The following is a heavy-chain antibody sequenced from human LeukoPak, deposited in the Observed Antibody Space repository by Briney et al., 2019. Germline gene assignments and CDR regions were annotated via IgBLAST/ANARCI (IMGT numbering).Heavy chain of an antibody. Sequence: GGSLRLSCAASGFTFSSYWMHWVRQAPGKGLVWVSRINSDGGSTSYADSVKGRFTISRDNAKNTLYLQMNSLRAEDTAVYYCARGGSSSWYGSWGQGTLVTVSS. CDR2: INSDGGST. J-gene: IGHJ4*02. D-gene: IGHD6-13*01. CDR1: GFTFSSYW. V-gene: IGHV3-74*01. CDR3: ARGGSSSWYGS.